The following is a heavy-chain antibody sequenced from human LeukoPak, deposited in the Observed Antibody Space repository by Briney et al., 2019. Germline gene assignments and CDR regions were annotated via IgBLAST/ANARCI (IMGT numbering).Heavy chain of an antibody. D-gene: IGHD2/OR15-2a*01. CDR1: GFTFSSYS. V-gene: IGHV3-21*01. J-gene: IGHJ4*02. Sequence: PGGSLRLSCAASGFTFSSYSMSWVRQAPGKGLEWVSSISSSSSYIYYADSVKGRFTISRDNAKNSLYLQMNSLRAEDTAVYYCARDLYALRGYFDYWGQGTLVTVSS. CDR2: ISSSSSYI. CDR3: ARDLYALRGYFDY.